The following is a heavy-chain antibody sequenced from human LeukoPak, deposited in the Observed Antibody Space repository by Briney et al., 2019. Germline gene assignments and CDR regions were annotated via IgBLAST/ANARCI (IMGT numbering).Heavy chain of an antibody. J-gene: IGHJ6*03. D-gene: IGHD6-25*01. Sequence: SETLSLTCTVSGDSVSSSHWSWIRQPPGKGLEWIGDMYTSGSTNYNPSLKTRVTLSTDTSRNQLSLRLRSLTAADTAVYYCARLVFFDYISAVTEVSFYYMDAWGKGTTAIVSS. CDR2: MYTSGST. CDR3: ARLVFFDYISAVTEVSFYYMDA. V-gene: IGHV4-4*09. CDR1: GDSVSSSH.